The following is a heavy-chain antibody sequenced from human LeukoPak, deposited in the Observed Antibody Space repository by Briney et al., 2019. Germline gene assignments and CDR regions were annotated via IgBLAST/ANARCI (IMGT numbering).Heavy chain of an antibody. CDR1: GFAFSSYS. CDR3: ARPYFRWYFDL. V-gene: IGHV3-21*01. J-gene: IGHJ2*01. CDR2: ISSSSSYI. Sequence: PGGSLRLSCAASGFAFSSYSMNCVRQAPGKGLEWVSFISSSSSYIHYADSVKGRFTISRDNAKNSLYLQMNSLRAEDTAVYYCARPYFRWYFDLWGRGTLVTVSS. D-gene: IGHD2/OR15-2a*01.